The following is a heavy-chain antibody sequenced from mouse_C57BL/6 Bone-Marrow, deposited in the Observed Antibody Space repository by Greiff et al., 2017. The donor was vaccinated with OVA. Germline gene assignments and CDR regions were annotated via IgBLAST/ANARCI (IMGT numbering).Heavy chain of an antibody. Sequence: EVKLVESGGGLVKPGGSLKLSCAASGFTFSDYGMHWVRQAPEKGLEWVAYISSGSSTIYYADTVKGRFTISRDNAKNTLFLQMTSLRSEDTAMYYCARGGDDDGWYFDVWGTGTTVTVSS. CDR1: GFTFSDYG. V-gene: IGHV5-17*01. CDR3: ARGGDDDGWYFDV. D-gene: IGHD2-2*01. CDR2: ISSGSSTI. J-gene: IGHJ1*03.